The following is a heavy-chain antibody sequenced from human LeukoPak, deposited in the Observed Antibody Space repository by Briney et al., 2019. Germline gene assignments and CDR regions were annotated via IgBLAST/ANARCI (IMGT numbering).Heavy chain of an antibody. Sequence: GGSLRLSCAASAFTFSSYGMNWVRQAPGKGLEWVSSISSGSSYIFYADSVKGRFTISRDNAKNSLYLQMDSLRAEDTAVYYCARGVGYYYDSSGCYFDYWGQGTLVTVSS. J-gene: IGHJ4*02. CDR3: ARGVGYYYDSSGCYFDY. V-gene: IGHV3-21*01. CDR2: ISSGSSYI. CDR1: AFTFSSYG. D-gene: IGHD3-22*01.